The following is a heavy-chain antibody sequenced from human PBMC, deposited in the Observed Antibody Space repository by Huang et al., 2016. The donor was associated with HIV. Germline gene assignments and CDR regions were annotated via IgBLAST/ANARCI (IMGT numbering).Heavy chain of an antibody. CDR2: IYYKGST. Sequence: LALTCAVSGGSIRSSDYHWGWIRQPPGKGLEWIGSIYYKGSTHYSPSLKSRVTIAVDTSKNLFFLNLTSMTAADTAVYYWARHREGPVAYYSGWGSHLNYMDVWGRGRTVVVSS. V-gene: IGHV4-39*01. J-gene: IGHJ6*03. CDR3: ARHREGPVAYYSGWGSHLNYMDV. D-gene: IGHD3-10*01. CDR1: GGSIRSSDYH.